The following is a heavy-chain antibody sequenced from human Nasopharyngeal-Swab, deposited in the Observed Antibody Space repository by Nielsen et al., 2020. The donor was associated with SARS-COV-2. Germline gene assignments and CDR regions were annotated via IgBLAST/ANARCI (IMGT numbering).Heavy chain of an antibody. D-gene: IGHD5-18*01. V-gene: IGHV3-11*01. CDR3: ARTPQLWSLYFDY. Sequence: RQAPGKGLEWVSCIKTSGDTISYADSVKGRFTISRDNAKNSLYLQMDSLRAEDTAMYYCARTPQLWSLYFDYWGQGTLVTVSS. CDR2: IKTSGDTI. J-gene: IGHJ4*02.